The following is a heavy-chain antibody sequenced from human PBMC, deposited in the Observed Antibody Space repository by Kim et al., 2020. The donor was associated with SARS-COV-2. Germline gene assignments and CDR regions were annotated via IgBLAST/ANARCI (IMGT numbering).Heavy chain of an antibody. Sequence: GGSLRLSCAASGFTFSDYYMPWIRQAPGKGLEWVSYISTTRSYTRYADSVKGRFTISRDNAKNSLYLQMNGLRAEDTAVYYCVLVVDTPNNWGQGTLVTVSS. CDR1: GFTFSDYY. J-gene: IGHJ4*02. CDR3: VLVVDTPNN. V-gene: IGHV3-11*03. D-gene: IGHD2-2*01. CDR2: ISTTRSYT.